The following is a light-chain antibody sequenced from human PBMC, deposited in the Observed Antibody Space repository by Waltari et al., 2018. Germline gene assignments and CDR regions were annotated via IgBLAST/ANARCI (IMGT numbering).Light chain of an antibody. CDR3: FSYRSSSTWV. CDR1: SSDVGGSNY. CDR2: DVA. V-gene: IGLV2-14*01. Sequence: QSALTQPASVSESPGQSITISCSGTSSDVGGSNYFCWYQQHPGKAPKLIIYDVAKRPSGVSNRFSGSKSGNTASLTISGLQAEDEADYYCFSYRSSSTWVFGGGTKLTVL. J-gene: IGLJ3*02.